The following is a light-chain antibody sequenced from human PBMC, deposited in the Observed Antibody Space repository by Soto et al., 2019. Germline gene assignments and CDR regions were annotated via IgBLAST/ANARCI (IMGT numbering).Light chain of an antibody. CDR3: QQFSSYPRA. V-gene: IGKV1-5*01. CDR2: AAS. J-gene: IGKJ1*01. CDR1: QTISGR. Sequence: DIQMTQSPSTLSAAVGDRVTITCRASQTISGRLAWYQQKPGKAPKFLIQAASNLQSGVPSRFSGSGSGTEFILSINSLQPEDIATYYCQQFSSYPRAFGQGTKVDIK.